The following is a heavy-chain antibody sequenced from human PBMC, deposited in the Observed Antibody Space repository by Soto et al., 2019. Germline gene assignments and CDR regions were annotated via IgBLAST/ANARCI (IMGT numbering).Heavy chain of an antibody. D-gene: IGHD6-25*01. V-gene: IGHV3-30-3*01. CDR2: ISYDGSNK. J-gene: IGHJ6*02. CDR1: GFTFSSYA. CDR3: ARDVAARNYYYYGMDV. Sequence: GGSLRLSCAASGFTFSSYAMHWVRQAPGKGLEWVAVISYDGSNKYYADSVKGRFTISRDNSKNTLYLQMNSLRAEDTAVYYCARDVAARNYYYYGMDVWGRGTTVTVSS.